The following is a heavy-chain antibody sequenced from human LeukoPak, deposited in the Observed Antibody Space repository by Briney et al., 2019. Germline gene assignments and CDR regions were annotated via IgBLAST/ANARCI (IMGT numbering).Heavy chain of an antibody. J-gene: IGHJ6*03. CDR3: ARAYDILTGYSTLDWYYYYYMDV. D-gene: IGHD3-9*01. CDR2: ISSSGSYI. Sequence: NTGGSLRLSCAASGFTFSSYSMNWVRQAPGKGLEWVSSISSSGSYIYYADSVKGRFTISRDNAKNSPYLQMNSLRAEDTAVYYCARAYDILTGYSTLDWYYYYYMDVWGKGTTVTVSS. CDR1: GFTFSSYS. V-gene: IGHV3-21*01.